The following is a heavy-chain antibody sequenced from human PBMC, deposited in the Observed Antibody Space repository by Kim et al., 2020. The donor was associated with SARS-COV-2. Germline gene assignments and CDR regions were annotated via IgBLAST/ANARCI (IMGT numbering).Heavy chain of an antibody. J-gene: IGHJ4*02. CDR1: GYTFTSYG. CDR2: ISAYNGNT. CDR3: ARDWGYGDHAGGNFDY. D-gene: IGHD4-17*01. Sequence: ASVKVSCKASGYTFTSYGISWVRQAPGQGLEWMGWISAYNGNTNYAQKLQGRVTMTTDTSTSTAYMELRSLRSDDTAVYYCARDWGYGDHAGGNFDYWGQGTLVTVSS. V-gene: IGHV1-18*01.